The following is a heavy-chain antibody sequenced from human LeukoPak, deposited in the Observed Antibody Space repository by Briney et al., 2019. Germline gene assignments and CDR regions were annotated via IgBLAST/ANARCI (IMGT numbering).Heavy chain of an antibody. D-gene: IGHD4-17*01. V-gene: IGHV3-23*01. CDR1: GFTFGSYA. CDR3: AKRPAYGDYASRPLTD. Sequence: PGGSLRLSCAASGFTFGSYAMSWVRQAPGKGLEWVSAISGSGGSTYYADSVKGRFTISRDNSKNTLYLQMNSLRAEDTAVYYCAKRPAYGDYASRPLTDWGQGTLVTVSS. J-gene: IGHJ4*02. CDR2: ISGSGGST.